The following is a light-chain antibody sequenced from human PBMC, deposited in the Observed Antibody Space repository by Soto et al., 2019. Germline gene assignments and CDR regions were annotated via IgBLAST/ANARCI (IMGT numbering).Light chain of an antibody. J-gene: IGKJ2*01. CDR3: QQYYNCPPYT. Sequence: EVVMTQSPATLSVSPGDRATLSCRASQSVDTNVVWYQQKPGQPPRLLVHSASIRATGVPARFTGIGSGTAFTLTLSGLQSDDFAIYYCQQYYNCPPYTFGQGTRLQIK. CDR1: QSVDTN. CDR2: SAS. V-gene: IGKV3-15*01.